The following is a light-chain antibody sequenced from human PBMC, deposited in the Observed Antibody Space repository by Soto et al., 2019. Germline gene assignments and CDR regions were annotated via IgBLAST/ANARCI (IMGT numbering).Light chain of an antibody. CDR1: QSVSSY. CDR3: QQYGTSAIT. V-gene: IGKV3-20*01. J-gene: IGKJ5*01. Sequence: EIVLTQSPATLSLSPGERATLSCRASQSVSSYLAWSQQKPGQAPRLLMSGASTRATGIPDRFSGSGSGTDFTLTISRLEPEDFAVYYCQQYGTSAITFGQGTRLEIK. CDR2: GAS.